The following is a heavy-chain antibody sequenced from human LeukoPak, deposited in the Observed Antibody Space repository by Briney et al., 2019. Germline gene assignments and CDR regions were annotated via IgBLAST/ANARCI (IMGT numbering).Heavy chain of an antibody. CDR1: GGSINGYY. CDR2: VYSSGRT. Sequence: SETLSLTSIISGGSINGYYWNWIRQSAGKGLEWIGRVYSSGRTNYNPSLESRVTMSLEAPKKQLSLKLTSVTAADTAVYYCASSDRYSYGRGPMDVWGQGTTVTVSS. J-gene: IGHJ6*02. CDR3: ASSDRYSYGRGPMDV. V-gene: IGHV4-4*07. D-gene: IGHD5-18*01.